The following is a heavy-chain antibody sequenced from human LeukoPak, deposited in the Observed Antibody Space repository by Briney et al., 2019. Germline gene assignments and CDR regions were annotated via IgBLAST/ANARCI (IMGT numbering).Heavy chain of an antibody. V-gene: IGHV1-18*01. Sequence: ASVKVSCKTSGYTFTSYGLYWVRQAPGQGLEWMGWISGYNAETNYARKFQGRVTMTTDTSTTTAYMELTSLTSDDTALYSCAGEGDSAGWYRPAFRLIDYWGQGTMVTVSS. D-gene: IGHD6-19*01. CDR1: GYTFTSYG. J-gene: IGHJ4*02. CDR2: ISGYNAET. CDR3: AGEGDSAGWYRPAFRLIDY.